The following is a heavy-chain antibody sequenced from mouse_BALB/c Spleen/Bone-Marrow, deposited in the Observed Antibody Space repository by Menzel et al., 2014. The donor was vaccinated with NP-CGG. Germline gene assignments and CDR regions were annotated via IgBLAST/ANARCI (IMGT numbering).Heavy chain of an antibody. Sequence: QVTLKESGAELVRPGTSVKVSCKASGYAFTNHLIEWVKQRPGQGLEWIGVINPGSGGTNYNEKFKGKATLTADKSSSTAYMQLSSLTSDDSAVYFCARWDGNYGMDYWGQGTSVTVSS. J-gene: IGHJ4*01. V-gene: IGHV1-54*01. CDR1: GYAFTNHL. CDR3: ARWDGNYGMDY. D-gene: IGHD2-1*01. CDR2: INPGSGGT.